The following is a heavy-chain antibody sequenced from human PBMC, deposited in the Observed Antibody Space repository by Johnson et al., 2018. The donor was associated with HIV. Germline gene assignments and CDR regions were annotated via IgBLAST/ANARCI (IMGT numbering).Heavy chain of an antibody. CDR3: AISIPRPGWGDAFDI. Sequence: VPLVESGGGLIQPGGSLRLSCAASGFTVSASSMIWVRQAPGEGLKWVSLIYTGDSTSYADSVKGRFTISTDTSKNTLYLQMNALRAEDTAVYYCAISIPRPGWGDAFDIWGQGTMVTVSS. CDR1: GFTVSASS. CDR2: IYTGDST. D-gene: IGHD3-16*01. V-gene: IGHV3-53*01. J-gene: IGHJ3*02.